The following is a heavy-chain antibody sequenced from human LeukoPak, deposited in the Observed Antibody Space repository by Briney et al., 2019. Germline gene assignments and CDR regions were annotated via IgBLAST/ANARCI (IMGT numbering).Heavy chain of an antibody. V-gene: IGHV3-7*01. Sequence: PGGSLRLSCAASGLTFSSYWMSWVRQAPGKGLEWVANIKQDGSEKYYVDSVKGRFTISRDNAKNSLYLQMNSLRAEDTAVYYCARGPGSSFVFDYWGQGTLVTASS. J-gene: IGHJ4*02. CDR1: GLTFSSYW. CDR2: IKQDGSEK. CDR3: ARGPGSSFVFDY. D-gene: IGHD6-13*01.